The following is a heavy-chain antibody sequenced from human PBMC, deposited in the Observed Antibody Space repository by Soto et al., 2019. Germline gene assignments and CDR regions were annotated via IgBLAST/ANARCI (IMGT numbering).Heavy chain of an antibody. J-gene: IGHJ3*01. CDR1: GFTFSNYN. Sequence: GGSLRLSCAASGFTFSNYNMNWVRQAPGKGLEWVSSISNSSTYIYYADSVKGRFTISRDNAKNSLFLQMNSLRGEDSAVYYCARDREGVGAGLFWGKGTMVTVSS. V-gene: IGHV3-21*01. D-gene: IGHD3-16*01. CDR2: ISNSSTYI. CDR3: ARDREGVGAGLF.